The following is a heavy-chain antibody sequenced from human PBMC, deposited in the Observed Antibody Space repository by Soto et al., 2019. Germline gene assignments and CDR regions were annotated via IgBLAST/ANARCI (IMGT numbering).Heavy chain of an antibody. CDR1: GYTFTSYG. CDR3: ARDDIVQPFYYYYGMDV. J-gene: IGHJ6*02. CDR2: ISAYNGNT. Sequence: ASVKVSCKASGYTFTSYGISWVRQAPGQGLEWMGWISAYNGNTNYAQKLQGRVTMTTDTPTSTAYMELRSLRSDDTAVYYCARDDIVQPFYYYYGMDVWGQGTTVTVSS. D-gene: IGHD2-8*01. V-gene: IGHV1-18*04.